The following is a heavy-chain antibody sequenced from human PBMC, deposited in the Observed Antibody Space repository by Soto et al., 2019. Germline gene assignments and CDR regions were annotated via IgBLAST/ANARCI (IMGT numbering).Heavy chain of an antibody. Sequence: QVQLVQSGAEVRKPGSSVKVSCKASGGTFTTYDISWVRQAPGQGLEWMGGIIPLFDATKYAQKFQGRVTITADKSTGTAYMELSSLRSEDTAMGYCARDRSSSWYNGTFYFDSWGQGPLVTVSS. D-gene: IGHD6-19*01. CDR3: ARDRSSSWYNGTFYFDS. CDR2: IIPLFDAT. V-gene: IGHV1-69*06. CDR1: GGTFTTYD. J-gene: IGHJ4*02.